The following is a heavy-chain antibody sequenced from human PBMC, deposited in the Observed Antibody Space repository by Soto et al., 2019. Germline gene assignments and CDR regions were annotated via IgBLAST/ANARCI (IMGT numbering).Heavy chain of an antibody. J-gene: IGHJ4*02. V-gene: IGHV2-5*02. CDR2: IYWDDDK. Sequence: QITLKESGPTLVKPTQTLTLTCTFSGFSLSTSGVGVGWIRQPPGKALEWLALIYWDDDKRYSPSLKSRLTTXKDTSKNQVVLTMTSMDPVDTATYFCAHRIGALEYWGQGTLVTVSS. D-gene: IGHD3-16*01. CDR1: GFSLSTSGVG. CDR3: AHRIGALEY.